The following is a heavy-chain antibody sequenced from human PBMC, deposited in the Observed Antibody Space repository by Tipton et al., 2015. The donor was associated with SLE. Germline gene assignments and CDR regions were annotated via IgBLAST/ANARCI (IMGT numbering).Heavy chain of an antibody. J-gene: IGHJ6*03. V-gene: IGHV4-34*09. CDR3: ASHGYCSSTSCSYYYMDV. D-gene: IGHD2-2*01. CDR2: IYYSGST. CDR1: GGSFSGYY. Sequence: TLSLTCAVYGGSFSGYYWSWIRQPPGKGLEWIGYIYYSGSTYYNPSLKSRVTISVDTSKNQFSLKLSSVTAADTAVYYCASHGYCSSTSCSYYYMDVWGKGTTVTVSS.